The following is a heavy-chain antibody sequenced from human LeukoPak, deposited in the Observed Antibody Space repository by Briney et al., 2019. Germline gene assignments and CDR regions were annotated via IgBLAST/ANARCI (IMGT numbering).Heavy chain of an antibody. CDR1: GGSISSSSYY. CDR2: FHYGEST. Sequence: SETLSLTCTVSGGSISSSSYYWGWIRPPPGQGVEWIGRFHYGESTYYHPSLKSRVTISVDTSKNQFSLKLSSLTAADTAVYYCARPPHYYHSIRAFDIWGQGTMVTVSP. CDR3: ARPPHYYHSIRAFDI. V-gene: IGHV4-39*01. J-gene: IGHJ3*02. D-gene: IGHD3-22*01.